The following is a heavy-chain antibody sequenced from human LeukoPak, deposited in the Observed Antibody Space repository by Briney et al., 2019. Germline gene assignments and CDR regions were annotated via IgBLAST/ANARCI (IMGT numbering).Heavy chain of an antibody. CDR3: ARDPYYYYDSSGYYNQEGAFDI. J-gene: IGHJ3*02. CDR2: VYYSGST. Sequence: KTSKTLSLTCTVSGGSISSSSYYWGWIRQPPGKGLEWIASVYYSGSTYYNPSLKSRVTISVDTSKNQFSLKLSSVTAADTAVYYCARDPYYYYDSSGYYNQEGAFDIWGQGTMVTVSS. D-gene: IGHD3-22*01. V-gene: IGHV4-39*07. CDR1: GGSISSSSYY.